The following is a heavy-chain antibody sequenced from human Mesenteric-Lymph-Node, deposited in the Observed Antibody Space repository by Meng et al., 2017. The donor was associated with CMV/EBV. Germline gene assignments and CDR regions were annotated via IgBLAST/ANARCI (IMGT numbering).Heavy chain of an antibody. CDR2: FFSDDQK. Sequence: SGPTLVKPTETLTLTCAVSGFSLSSCRMGVAWVRQPPGKALEWLAHFFSDDQKASSTSLKSRLTISTDTSKTQVVLTMTDMGPADTATYYCARVDSFSGTFRLDIWGQGTLVTVSS. CDR1: GFSLSSCRMG. D-gene: IGHD1-26*01. CDR3: ARVDSFSGTFRLDI. J-gene: IGHJ4*02. V-gene: IGHV2-26*01.